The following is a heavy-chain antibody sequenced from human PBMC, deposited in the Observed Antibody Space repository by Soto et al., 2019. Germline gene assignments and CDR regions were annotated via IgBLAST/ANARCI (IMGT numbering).Heavy chain of an antibody. CDR2: VYHSGTT. Sequence: KSSETLSLTCAVSGASIGTNNRWSWVRQPPGKGLEWIGEVYHSGTTNCNPSLKSRVTISIDKSKNQFSLTLTSMTAADTALYYCAVPGRGDFDYWSQGTLVTVSS. J-gene: IGHJ4*02. V-gene: IGHV4-4*02. D-gene: IGHD5-12*01. CDR1: GASIGTNNR. CDR3: AVPGRGDFDY.